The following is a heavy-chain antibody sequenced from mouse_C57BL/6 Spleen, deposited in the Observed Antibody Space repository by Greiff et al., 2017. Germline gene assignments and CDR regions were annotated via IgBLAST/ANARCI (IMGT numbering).Heavy chain of an antibody. V-gene: IGHV1-85*01. D-gene: IGHD4-1*01. CDR1: GYTFTSYD. Sequence: QVQLKQSGPELVKPGASVKLSCKASGYTFTSYDINWVKQRPGQGLEWIGWIYPRDGSTKYNEKFKGKATLTVDTSSSTAYMELHSLTSEDSAVYFCANWDSYYAMDYWGQGTTLTVSS. J-gene: IGHJ4*01. CDR2: IYPRDGST. CDR3: ANWDSYYAMDY.